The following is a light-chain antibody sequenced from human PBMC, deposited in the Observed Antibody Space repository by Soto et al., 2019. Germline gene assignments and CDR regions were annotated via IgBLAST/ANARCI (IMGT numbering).Light chain of an antibody. CDR1: QSINKY. Sequence: DIQMTQSPSSLSASVGDRVTITCRASQSINKYINWYQQKPGKAPNLLINGASSLQSGVPSRFSGSGSGTDFTLTISNLQPEDFATYYCQQTSSTPFTFGPGTKVDIK. CDR2: GAS. J-gene: IGKJ3*01. CDR3: QQTSSTPFT. V-gene: IGKV1-39*01.